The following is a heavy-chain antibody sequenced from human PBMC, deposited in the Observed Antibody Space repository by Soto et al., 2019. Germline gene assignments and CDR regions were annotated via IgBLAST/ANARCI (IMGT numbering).Heavy chain of an antibody. CDR2: INHSGST. V-gene: IGHV4-34*01. D-gene: IGHD3-3*01. CDR3: ARTYDFWSGYPNWFDP. J-gene: IGHJ5*02. Sequence: SETLSLTRAVYGGSFSGYYWSWIRQPPGKGLEWIGEINHSGSTNYNPSLKSRVTISVDTSKNQFSLKLSSVTAADTAVYYCARTYDFWSGYPNWFDPWGQGTLVTVSS. CDR1: GGSFSGYY.